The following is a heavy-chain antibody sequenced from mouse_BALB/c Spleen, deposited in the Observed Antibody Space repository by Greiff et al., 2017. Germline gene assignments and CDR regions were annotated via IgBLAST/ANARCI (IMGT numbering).Heavy chain of an antibody. Sequence: EVKLVESGGGLVKPGGSLKLSCAASGFTFSDYYMYWVRQTPEKRLEWVATISDGGSYTYYPDSVKGRFTISRDNAKNKLYLEMSSLRSEDTAMYYCAREYYGSSYYYAMDYWGQGTSVTVSS. J-gene: IGHJ4*01. D-gene: IGHD1-1*01. CDR2: ISDGGSYT. CDR1: GFTFSDYY. CDR3: AREYYGSSYYYAMDY. V-gene: IGHV5-4*02.